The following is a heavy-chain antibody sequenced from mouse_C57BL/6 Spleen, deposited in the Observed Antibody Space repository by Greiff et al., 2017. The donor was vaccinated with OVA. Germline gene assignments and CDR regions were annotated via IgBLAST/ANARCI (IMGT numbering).Heavy chain of an antibody. CDR3: ARDYYYGTGRYFDV. CDR1: GYTFTSYW. Sequence: QVQLQQPGAELVRPGSSVKLSCKASGYTFTSYWMHWVKQRPIQGLEWIGNIDPSDSETHYNQKFKDKATLTVDKSSSTAYMQLSSLTSEDSAVYYCARDYYYGTGRYFDVWGTGTTVTVSS. D-gene: IGHD1-1*01. CDR2: IDPSDSET. V-gene: IGHV1-52*01. J-gene: IGHJ1*03.